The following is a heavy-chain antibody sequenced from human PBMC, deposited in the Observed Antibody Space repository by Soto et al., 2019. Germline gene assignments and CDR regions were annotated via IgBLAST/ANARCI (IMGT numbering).Heavy chain of an antibody. D-gene: IGHD3-22*01. V-gene: IGHV1-69*13. CDR1: GGTFISYA. Sequence: SVKVSCKASGGTFISYAISWVRQAPGQGLAWMGGIIPIFGTANYAQKFQGRVTITADESTSTAYMELSSLRSEDTAVYYCARLLGVDGVGQREYDSSGYPQSPDYWGQGTLVTVSS. CDR2: IIPIFGTA. CDR3: ARLLGVDGVGQREYDSSGYPQSPDY. J-gene: IGHJ4*02.